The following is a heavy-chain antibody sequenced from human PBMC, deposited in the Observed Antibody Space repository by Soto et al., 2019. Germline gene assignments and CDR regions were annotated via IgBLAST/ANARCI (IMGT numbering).Heavy chain of an antibody. CDR2: ISGSGGST. Sequence: GGSLRLSCAASGFTFSSYAMSWVRQAPGKGLEWVSAISGSGGSTYYADSVKGRFTISRDNSKNTLYLQMNSLRAEDTAVYYCAKVGNYGDYVFDYYGMDVWGQGTTVTVSS. CDR3: AKVGNYGDYVFDYYGMDV. D-gene: IGHD4-17*01. CDR1: GFTFSSYA. V-gene: IGHV3-23*01. J-gene: IGHJ6*02.